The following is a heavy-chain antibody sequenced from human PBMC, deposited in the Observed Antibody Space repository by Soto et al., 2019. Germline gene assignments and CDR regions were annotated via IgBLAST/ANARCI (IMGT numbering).Heavy chain of an antibody. CDR2: ISCCGGST. CDR1: GFNFKKFA. V-gene: IGHV3-23*01. CDR3: AKADGEQWLLPHLDK. J-gene: IGHJ4*02. D-gene: IGHD6-19*01. Sequence: EVQLLESGGGVVQPGGSLRLSCVASGFNFKKFAMSWVLQAPGEGLEGVSGISCCGGSTSYADSVKGRLSIARDDSTKTLSLQMNNLRVEDTAQYSCAKADGEQWLLPHLDKWGQGTLVTVS.